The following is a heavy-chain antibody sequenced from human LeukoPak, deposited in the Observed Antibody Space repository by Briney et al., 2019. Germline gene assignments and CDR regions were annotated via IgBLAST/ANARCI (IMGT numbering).Heavy chain of an antibody. D-gene: IGHD5-24*01. V-gene: IGHV4-59*08. CDR3: ARGARAGFNLGPFDF. CDR2: IYYSGST. Sequence: SETLSLTCTVSGGSMSSYYWSWIRQPPGKGLEWIGYIYYSGSTKYNPSLKSRVTISVDTSKNQFSLKLSSVTAADTAVYYCARGARAGFNLGPFDFRGQGTLVTVSS. J-gene: IGHJ4*02. CDR1: GGSMSSYY.